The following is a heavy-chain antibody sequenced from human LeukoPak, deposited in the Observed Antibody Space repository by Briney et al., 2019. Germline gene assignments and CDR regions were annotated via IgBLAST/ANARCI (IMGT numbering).Heavy chain of an antibody. V-gene: IGHV3-7*03. CDR3: ARGQFFYGWGMDV. CDR2: IRQDGREK. D-gene: IGHD3-10*01. J-gene: IGHJ6*02. Sequence: QPGGSLRLSCAASGFTFSSYGMPWVRQAPGKGLEWVANIRQDGREKDLVDSVKGRFTISRDDATSSVYLQMSSVRVEDTAIYYCARGQFFYGWGMDVWGQGTTVTVS. CDR1: GFTFSSYG.